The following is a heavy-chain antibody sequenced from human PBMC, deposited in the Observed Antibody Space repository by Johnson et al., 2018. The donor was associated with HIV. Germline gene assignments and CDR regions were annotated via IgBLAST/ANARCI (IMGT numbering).Heavy chain of an antibody. D-gene: IGHD6-19*01. J-gene: IGHJ3*01. Sequence: VQLVESGGGVVQSGGSLRLSCAASGFTFSSYGMHWVRQAPGKGLEWVAFIRYDGTNKYYADSMKGRFTISRDNSKNTLYLQMSSLRPEDTAVYYCAKIGQWRERLDAFDVWGQGTMVTVSS. V-gene: IGHV3-30*02. CDR3: AKIGQWRERLDAFDV. CDR2: IRYDGTNK. CDR1: GFTFSSYG.